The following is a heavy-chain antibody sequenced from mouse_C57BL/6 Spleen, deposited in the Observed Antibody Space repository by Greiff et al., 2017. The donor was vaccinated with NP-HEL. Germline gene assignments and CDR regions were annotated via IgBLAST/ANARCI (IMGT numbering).Heavy chain of an antibody. CDR2: INPSTGGT. V-gene: IGHV1-42*01. CDR1: GYSFTGYY. Sequence: VQLQQSGPELVKPGASVKISCKASGYSFTGYYMNWVKQSPEKSLEWIGEINPSTGGTTYNQKFKAKATLTVDKSSSTAYMQLKSLTSEDSAVYYCARSYGYDVFAYWGQGTLVTVSA. CDR3: ARSYGYDVFAY. J-gene: IGHJ3*01. D-gene: IGHD2-2*01.